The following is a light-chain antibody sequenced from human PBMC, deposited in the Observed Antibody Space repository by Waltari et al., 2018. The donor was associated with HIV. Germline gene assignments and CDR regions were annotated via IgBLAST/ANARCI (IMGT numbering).Light chain of an antibody. CDR1: SSNIGAGYD. Sequence: QSVLTQPPSVSGAPGQRVTISCTRSSSNIGAGYDVHWSQQLPGTAPTLLIYGTNNRPSGVPDRFSGSKSGTSASLAITGLQAEDEAEYYCQSYDSSLSGWVVFGGGTKVTVL. CDR2: GTN. CDR3: QSYDSSLSGWVV. V-gene: IGLV1-40*01. J-gene: IGLJ2*01.